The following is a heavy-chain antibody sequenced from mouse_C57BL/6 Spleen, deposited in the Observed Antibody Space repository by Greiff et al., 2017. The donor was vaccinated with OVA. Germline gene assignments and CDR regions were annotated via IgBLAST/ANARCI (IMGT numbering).Heavy chain of an antibody. CDR1: GYTFTSYW. D-gene: IGHD2-4*01. CDR3: ARGRYYDYDEDAMDY. CDR2: IYPGSGST. Sequence: QVQLKQPGAELVKPGASVKMSCKASGYTFTSYWITWVKQRPGQGLEWIGDIYPGSGSTNYNEKFKSKATLTVATSSSTAYMQLSSLTSEDSAVYYCARGRYYDYDEDAMDYWGQGTSVTVSS. V-gene: IGHV1-55*01. J-gene: IGHJ4*01.